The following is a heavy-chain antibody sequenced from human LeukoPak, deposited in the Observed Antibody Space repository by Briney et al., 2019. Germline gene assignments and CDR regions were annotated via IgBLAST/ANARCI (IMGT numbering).Heavy chain of an antibody. D-gene: IGHD3-3*01. CDR2: ISSSSSYI. CDR3: ARQGSVLRFLEWFGPTQYYFDY. V-gene: IGHV3-21*01. Sequence: PGGSLRLSCAASGFTFSSYSMNWVRQAPGKGLEWVSSISSSSSYIYYADSVKGRFTISRDNAKNSLYLQMNSLRAEDTAVYYCARQGSVLRFLEWFGPTQYYFDYWGQGTLVTVSS. J-gene: IGHJ4*02. CDR1: GFTFSSYS.